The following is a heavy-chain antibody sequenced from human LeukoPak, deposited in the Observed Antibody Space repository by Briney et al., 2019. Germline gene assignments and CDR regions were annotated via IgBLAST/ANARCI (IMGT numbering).Heavy chain of an antibody. CDR2: MNPNSGNT. J-gene: IGHJ4*02. CDR1: GYTFTSYD. D-gene: IGHD3-10*01. V-gene: IGHV1-8*01. CDR3: ATAHFAMVRGVLRHFDY. Sequence: ASVKVSCKASGYTFTSYDINWVRQATGQGLEWMGWMNPNSGNTGYAQKFQGRVTMIRNTSISTAYMELSSLRSEDTAVYYCATAHFAMVRGVLRHFDYWGQGTLVTVSS.